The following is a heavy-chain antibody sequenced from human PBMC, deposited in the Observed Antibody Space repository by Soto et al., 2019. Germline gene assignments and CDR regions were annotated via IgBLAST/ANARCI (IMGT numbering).Heavy chain of an antibody. J-gene: IGHJ4*02. CDR2: LIPIFGTA. CDR1: GGTFSSYA. D-gene: IGHD3-10*01. CDR3: AWGQSGFLVRGHYLDY. Sequence: QVQLVQSGAEVKKPGYSVKVSCKASGGTFSSYAISWVRQAPGQGLEWMGGLIPIFGTANYAQKFQGRVTITADKSTSTAYMELSSLRSEDTAVYYCAWGQSGFLVRGHYLDYCGQGTLVTVSS. V-gene: IGHV1-69*06.